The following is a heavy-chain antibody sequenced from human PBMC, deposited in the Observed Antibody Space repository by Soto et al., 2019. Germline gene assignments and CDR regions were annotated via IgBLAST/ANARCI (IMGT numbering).Heavy chain of an antibody. CDR3: VKDSGHLVVITAAAVEK. J-gene: IGHJ4*02. CDR2: MSYDGSNK. CDR1: GFMFGTYG. D-gene: IGHD2-21*02. V-gene: IGHV3-30*18. Sequence: QVQLVESGGGVVQPGGSLRLSCAASGFMFGTYGMHWVRQTPGKVLEWVAVMSYDGSNKYYADSVKGRFTISRDNSENTLYLQMNSLRSEDTAVYYCVKDSGHLVVITAAAVEKWGRGTLVTVSS.